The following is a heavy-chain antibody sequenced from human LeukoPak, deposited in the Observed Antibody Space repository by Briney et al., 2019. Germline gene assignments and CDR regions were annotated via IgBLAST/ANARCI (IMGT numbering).Heavy chain of an antibody. V-gene: IGHV3-30*02. Sequence: GSLRLSCAASGFGFGSYNMYWVRQAPGKGLEWVAFIQYDSNNKNYADSVRGRFTISRDNSNNMLFLQMSSLRTEDTALYYCAKDDGWLQLGGIDQWGQGTLVTVSS. CDR3: AKDDGWLQLGGIDQ. CDR1: GFGFGSYN. CDR2: IQYDSNNK. J-gene: IGHJ4*02. D-gene: IGHD5-24*01.